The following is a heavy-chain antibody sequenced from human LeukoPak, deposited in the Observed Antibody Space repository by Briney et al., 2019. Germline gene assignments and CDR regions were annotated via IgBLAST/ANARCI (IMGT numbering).Heavy chain of an antibody. V-gene: IGHV3-49*04. Sequence: PGGSLRLSCTASGFTFGDYAMSWVRQAPGKGLEWVGFIRSKAYGGTTEYAASVKGRFTISRDDSKSIAYLQMNSLKTEDTAVYYCTRDPGSSGYLDYWGQGTLVTVSS. J-gene: IGHJ4*02. CDR1: GFTFGDYA. D-gene: IGHD3-22*01. CDR3: TRDPGSSGYLDY. CDR2: IRSKAYGGTT.